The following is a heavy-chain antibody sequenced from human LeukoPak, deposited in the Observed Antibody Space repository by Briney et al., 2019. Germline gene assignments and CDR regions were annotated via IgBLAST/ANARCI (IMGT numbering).Heavy chain of an antibody. V-gene: IGHV4-34*01. CDR1: GGSFSGCY. Sequence: SETLSLTCAVYGGSFSGCYWSWIRQPPGKGLEWIGEINHSGSTNYNPSLKSRVTISVDTSKNQFSLKLSSVTAADTAVYYCARTWIQLVDYWGQGTLVTVSS. CDR2: INHSGST. CDR3: ARTWIQLVDY. D-gene: IGHD5-18*01. J-gene: IGHJ4*02.